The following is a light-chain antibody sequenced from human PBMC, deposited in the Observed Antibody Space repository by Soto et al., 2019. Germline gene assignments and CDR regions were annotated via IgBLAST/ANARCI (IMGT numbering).Light chain of an antibody. J-gene: IGLJ3*02. CDR2: ENN. CDR3: GTWDISLSLWV. V-gene: IGLV1-51*02. Sequence: QSVLTQPPSVSAAPGQKVTISCSGSSSNIGNNYVSWYQQLPETAPKLLIYENNKRPSGIPDRFSGSKSGTSATLGITGLQTGDEADYDCGTWDISLSLWVFGGGTKLTVL. CDR1: SSNIGNNY.